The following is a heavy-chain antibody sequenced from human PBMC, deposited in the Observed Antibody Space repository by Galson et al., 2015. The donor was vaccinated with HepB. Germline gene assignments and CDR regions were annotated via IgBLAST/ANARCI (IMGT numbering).Heavy chain of an antibody. Sequence: TLSLTCTVSGGSISSADFHWTYYWNWVRQPPGKGLEWIGHIYYSGSTYYNPSLKSRVTISVDTSKNQFSLKLSSVTAADTAVYYCARDYYDSSGYYYDYWGQGTLVTVSS. V-gene: IGHV4-30-4*01. CDR2: IYYSGST. CDR1: GGSISSADFHWTYY. D-gene: IGHD3-22*01. CDR3: ARDYYDSSGYYYDY. J-gene: IGHJ4*02.